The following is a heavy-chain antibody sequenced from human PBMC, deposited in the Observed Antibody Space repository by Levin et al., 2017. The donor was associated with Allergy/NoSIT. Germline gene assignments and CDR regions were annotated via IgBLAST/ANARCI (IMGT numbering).Heavy chain of an antibody. CDR3: ARNRGGETIDS. CDR1: GFTFSSYW. J-gene: IGHJ4*02. Sequence: GGSLRLSCAASGFTFSSYWMNWVRQAPGKGLECVANIKHDGSDKNYADSVKGRFTISRDNAKKSVFLQMNSLGVEDTAVYYCARNRGGETIDSWGQGTLVIVSS. V-gene: IGHV3-7*01. D-gene: IGHD3-10*01. CDR2: IKHDGSDK.